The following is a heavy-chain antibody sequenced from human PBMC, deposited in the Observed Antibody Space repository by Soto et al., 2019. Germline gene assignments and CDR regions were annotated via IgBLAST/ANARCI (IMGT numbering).Heavy chain of an antibody. D-gene: IGHD3-22*01. CDR1: GYTFTSYA. V-gene: IGHV1-3*01. CDR2: INAGNGNT. J-gene: IGHJ4*02. Sequence: ASVKVSCKASGYTFTSYAMHWVRQAPGQRLEWMGWINAGNGNTKYSQKFQGRVTITRDTSASTAYMELSSLRSEETAVYYCASGVVASSGVDYWGQGTLVTVSS. CDR3: ASGVVASSGVDY.